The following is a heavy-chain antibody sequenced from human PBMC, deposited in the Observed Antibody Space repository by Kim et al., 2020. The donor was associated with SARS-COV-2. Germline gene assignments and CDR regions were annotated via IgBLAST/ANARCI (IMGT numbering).Heavy chain of an antibody. D-gene: IGHD6-13*01. J-gene: IGHJ6*02. V-gene: IGHV3-21*01. CDR3: ARANPGIAAAGYYYYYGMDV. Sequence: GGSLRLSCAASGFTFSSYSMNWVRQAPGKGLEWVSSISSSSSYIYYADSVKGRFTISRDNAKNSLYLQMNSLRAEDTAVYYCARANPGIAAAGYYYYYGMDVWGQGTTVTVSS. CDR1: GFTFSSYS. CDR2: ISSSSSYI.